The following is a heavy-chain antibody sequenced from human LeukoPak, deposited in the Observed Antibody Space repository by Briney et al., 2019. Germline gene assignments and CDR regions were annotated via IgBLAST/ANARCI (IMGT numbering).Heavy chain of an antibody. J-gene: IGHJ4*02. CDR3: ARRPMQWLGYYFDY. CDR2: IIPIFGTA. V-gene: IGHV1-69*01. D-gene: IGHD6-19*01. Sequence: GSSVKVSCKASGGTFSSYAISWVRQAPGQGLEWLGGIIPIFGTANYAQKFQGRVTITADESTSTAYMELSSLRSEDTAVYYRARRPMQWLGYYFDYWGQGTLVTVSS. CDR1: GGTFSSYA.